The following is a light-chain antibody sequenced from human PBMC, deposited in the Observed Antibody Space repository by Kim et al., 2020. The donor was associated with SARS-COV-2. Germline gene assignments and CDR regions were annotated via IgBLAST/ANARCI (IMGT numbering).Light chain of an antibody. CDR2: EVT. Sequence: QSALTQPPSVSGSPGQSVTISCTGIISDVANSNRVSWYQQPPGTAPKALIYEVTNRPSGVPDRFSGSKSGNTASLTISGLQAEDEADYYCCSYTSSSTYYVFGAGTKVTVL. CDR3: CSYTSSSTYYV. CDR1: ISDVANSNR. V-gene: IGLV2-18*02. J-gene: IGLJ1*01.